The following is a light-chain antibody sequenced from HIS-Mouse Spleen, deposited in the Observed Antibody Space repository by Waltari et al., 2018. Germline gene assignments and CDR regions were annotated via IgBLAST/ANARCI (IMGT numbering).Light chain of an antibody. V-gene: IGLV3-21*02. J-gene: IGLJ3*02. CDR1: NIGSKS. Sequence: SYVLTQPPSVSVAPGQTARITCGGNNIGSKSVHWYQQKPGQAPVLVVYDDSDRPPGIPERCSGSNSGNTATLTISRVEAGDEADYYCQVWDSSSDHRVFGGGTKLTVL. CDR2: DDS. CDR3: QVWDSSSDHRV.